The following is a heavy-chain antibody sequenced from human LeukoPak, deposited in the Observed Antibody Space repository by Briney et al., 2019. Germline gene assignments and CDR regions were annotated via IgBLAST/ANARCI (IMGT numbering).Heavy chain of an antibody. D-gene: IGHD1-1*01. V-gene: IGHV4-59*01. Sequence: SETLSLTCTVSGGPITGYYWSWIRQPPGKGLEGIGYTLYSGSTNYNPSLKSRVTISVDTSKNQFSLRLTSVTAADTAVYYCAKTEHNWFDPWGQGTLVIVSS. CDR1: GGPITGYY. CDR2: TLYSGST. J-gene: IGHJ5*02. CDR3: AKTEHNWFDP.